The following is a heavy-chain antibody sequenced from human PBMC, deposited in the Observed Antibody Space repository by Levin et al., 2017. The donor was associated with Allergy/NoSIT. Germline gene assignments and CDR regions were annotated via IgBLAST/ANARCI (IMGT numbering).Heavy chain of an antibody. D-gene: IGHD3-10*01. CDR3: ARDAPTDQNYYGSGILGVNYPEYYYYYYMDV. CDR1: GGSISSGDYY. CDR2: IYYSGST. V-gene: IGHV4-30-4*01. J-gene: IGHJ6*03. Sequence: SQTLSLTCTVSGGSISSGDYYWSWIRQPPGKGLEWIGYIYYSGSTYYNPSLKSRVTISVDTSKNQFSLKLSSVTAADTAVYYCARDAPTDQNYYGSGILGVNYPEYYYYYYMDVWGKGTTVTVSS.